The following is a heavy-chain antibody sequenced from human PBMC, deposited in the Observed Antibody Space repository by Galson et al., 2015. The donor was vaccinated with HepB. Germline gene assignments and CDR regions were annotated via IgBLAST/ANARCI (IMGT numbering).Heavy chain of an antibody. Sequence: SVKVSCKASGYTFTGYYMHWVRQAPGQGLEWMGWINPNSGGTNYAQKFQGRVTMTRDTSISTAYMELSRLRSDDTAVYYCARGKTGTTGNYGMDVWGQGTTVTVSS. CDR1: GYTFTGYY. CDR2: INPNSGGT. D-gene: IGHD1/OR15-1a*01. J-gene: IGHJ6*02. V-gene: IGHV1-2*02. CDR3: ARGKTGTTGNYGMDV.